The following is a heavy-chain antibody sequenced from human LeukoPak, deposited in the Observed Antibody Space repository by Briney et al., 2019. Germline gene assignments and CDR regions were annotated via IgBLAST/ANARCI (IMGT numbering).Heavy chain of an antibody. CDR3: AKGCTGSYHGRYYDY. J-gene: IGHJ4*02. Sequence: AGGSLRLSCAASEFTFSSYAMSWVRQGPGEGLDWVSDISGSGGSPYYPDSVQGRLTISRDNSRNTRYLQMNSLRVRDTAVYDCAKGCTGSYHGRYYDYWGQGTLVAVSS. V-gene: IGHV3-23*01. CDR2: ISGSGGSP. CDR1: EFTFSSYA. D-gene: IGHD1-26*01.